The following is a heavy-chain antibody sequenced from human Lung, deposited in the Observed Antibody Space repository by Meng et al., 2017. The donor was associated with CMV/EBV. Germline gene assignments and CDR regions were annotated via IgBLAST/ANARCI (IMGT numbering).Heavy chain of an antibody. V-gene: IGHV1-69*10. CDR3: ATSFYCSTTNCYTYYGLDV. CDR2: IIPILGIA. Sequence: SXXVSXKASGGTFSSYTINWVRQAPGQGLEWMGGIIPILGIANSAQKFQGRVTITADKSTSTAYVELSSLKSEDTAVYYCATSFYCSTTNCYTYYGLDVWGQGNXV. J-gene: IGHJ6*02. CDR1: GGTFSSYT. D-gene: IGHD2-2*02.